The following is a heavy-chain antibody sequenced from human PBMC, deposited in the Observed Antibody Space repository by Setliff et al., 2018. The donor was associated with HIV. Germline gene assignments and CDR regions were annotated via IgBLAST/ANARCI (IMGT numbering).Heavy chain of an antibody. D-gene: IGHD6-6*01. CDR3: ARGTRSSFNWFDP. V-gene: IGHV4-31*02. CDR1: GGSISSGGYY. J-gene: IGHJ5*02. CDR2: IYYSGTT. Sequence: VSGGSISSGGYYWSWIRQHPGKGLEWIGYIYYSGTTYYNPSVKSRVTISLDTSKNQFSLKLSSMTAADTAMYYCARGTRSSFNWFDPWGQGTLVTVSS.